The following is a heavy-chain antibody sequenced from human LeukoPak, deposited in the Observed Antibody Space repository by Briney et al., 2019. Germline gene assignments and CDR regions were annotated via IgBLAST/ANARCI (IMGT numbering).Heavy chain of an antibody. V-gene: IGHV3-7*01. CDR2: IKQDGSEK. Sequence: GGSLRLSCAASGFTFSSYLMSWVRQAPGKGLEWVANIKQDGSEKYYVDSVKGRFTISRDSAKNSLYLQMNSLRAEDTAVYYCARGGRKQQLAQDRNDYWGQGTLVTVSS. J-gene: IGHJ4*02. D-gene: IGHD6-13*01. CDR3: ARGGRKQQLAQDRNDY. CDR1: GFTFSSYL.